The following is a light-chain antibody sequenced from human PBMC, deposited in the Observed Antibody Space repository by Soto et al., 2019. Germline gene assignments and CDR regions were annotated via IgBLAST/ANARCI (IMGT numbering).Light chain of an antibody. V-gene: IGKV3-11*01. Sequence: EIVLTHSPATLSLSPVERGTRSCRASQSVSSYLAWYQQKPGQAPRLLIYDASNRATGIPARFSGSGSGTDFTLTIRSLEPEDFAVYYCQQRSHWPITFGQGTRLEIK. CDR1: QSVSSY. CDR3: QQRSHWPIT. J-gene: IGKJ5*01. CDR2: DAS.